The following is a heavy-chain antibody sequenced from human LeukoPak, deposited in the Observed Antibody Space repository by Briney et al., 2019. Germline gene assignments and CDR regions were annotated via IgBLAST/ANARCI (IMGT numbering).Heavy chain of an antibody. CDR3: VKDVSYGSGSYYGMDV. CDR2: ISYDGSNR. Sequence: GGSLRLSCAASGLSFSSYGMHWVRQAPGKGLEWVAVISYDGSNRKYADSVKGRFTISRDNSKNTLYLQMNSLRVEDTAVYYCVKDVSYGSGSYYGMDVWGQGTTVTVSS. V-gene: IGHV3-30*18. CDR1: GLSFSSYG. J-gene: IGHJ6*02. D-gene: IGHD3-10*01.